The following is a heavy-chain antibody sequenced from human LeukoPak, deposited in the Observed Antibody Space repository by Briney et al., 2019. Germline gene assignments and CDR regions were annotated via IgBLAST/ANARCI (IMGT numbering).Heavy chain of an antibody. D-gene: IGHD3-22*01. CDR2: ISAYNGNT. J-gene: IGHJ4*02. Sequence: ASVKVSCKASGYTFTSYGIRWVRQAPGQGLEWMGWISAYNGNTNYAQKLQGRVTMTTDTSTSTAYMELRSLRSDDTAVYYCARDGRYYYDSSGYYSFDYWGQGTLVTVSS. V-gene: IGHV1-18*01. CDR1: GYTFTSYG. CDR3: ARDGRYYYDSSGYYSFDY.